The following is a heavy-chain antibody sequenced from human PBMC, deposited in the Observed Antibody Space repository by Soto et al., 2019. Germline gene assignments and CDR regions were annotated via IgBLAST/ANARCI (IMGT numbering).Heavy chain of an antibody. CDR3: ARGTIIALTTVFWFDP. V-gene: IGHV4-34*01. Sequence: SETLSLTCAVYGGSFSGYYWSWIRQPPGKGLEWIGEINHSGSTNYNPSLKSRVTISVDTSKNQFSLKLSSVTAADTAVYYCARGTIIALTTVFWFDPWGQGTLVTVSS. CDR1: GGSFSGYY. D-gene: IGHD4-4*01. CDR2: INHSGST. J-gene: IGHJ5*02.